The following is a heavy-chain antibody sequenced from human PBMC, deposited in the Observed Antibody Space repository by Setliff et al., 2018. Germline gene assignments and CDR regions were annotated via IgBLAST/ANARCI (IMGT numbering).Heavy chain of an antibody. D-gene: IGHD3-10*01. CDR3: VRTVVPGYYFDS. CDR2: IKSTIDGGAI. V-gene: IGHV3-15*01. CDR1: GVTFTKAW. J-gene: IGHJ4*02. Sequence: PGGSLRLSCAASGVTFTKAWMSLVRQAPGKGLEWVGRIKSTIDGGAIDYAASVKGSFIIGRDNSKNSVYLQMNSLKTEDAAVYFCVRTVVPGYYFDSWGQGTLVTVSS.